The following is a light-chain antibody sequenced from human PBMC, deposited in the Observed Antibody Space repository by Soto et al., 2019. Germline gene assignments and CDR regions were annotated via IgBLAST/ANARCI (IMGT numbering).Light chain of an antibody. Sequence: DIQMTQSPSSLSASVGDRVTITCRASQSISSYLNWYQQKPGKAPKLLIYAAYSLQSGVQSRFSGSGSGTDFTLTIRSLQPEDFATYYCKQSYSTPWTFGQGTKVDI. V-gene: IGKV1-39*01. CDR2: AAY. CDR1: QSISSY. J-gene: IGKJ1*01. CDR3: KQSYSTPWT.